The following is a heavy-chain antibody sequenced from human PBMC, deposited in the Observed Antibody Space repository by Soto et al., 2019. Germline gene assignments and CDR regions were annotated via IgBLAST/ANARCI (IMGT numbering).Heavy chain of an antibody. CDR2: ISSSSSYI. D-gene: IGHD2-2*01. CDR3: AREGSTSSPYYYYYYMDV. Sequence: ESGGGLVKPGGSLRLSCAASGFTFSSYSMNWVRQAPGKGLEWVSSISSSSSYIYYADSVKGRFTISTDNAKNSLYLQMNSLRAEDTAVYYCAREGSTSSPYYYYYYMDVWGKGTTVTVSS. J-gene: IGHJ6*03. V-gene: IGHV3-21*01. CDR1: GFTFSSYS.